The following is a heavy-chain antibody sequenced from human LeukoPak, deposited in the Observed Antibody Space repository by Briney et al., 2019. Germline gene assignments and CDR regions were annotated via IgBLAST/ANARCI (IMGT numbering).Heavy chain of an antibody. J-gene: IGHJ6*02. CDR2: INSDANSA. D-gene: IGHD2-2*01. Sequence: PGGSLRLSCAASGFSFSSYWMHWVRQAPGKGLVWVSRINSDANSASYADSVKGRFTISRDDAKNTLHLQMNSLRAEDTAMYYCAREPEYCSSPNCLYGMDVWGQGTTVTVSS. CDR3: AREPEYCSSPNCLYGMDV. CDR1: GFSFSSYW. V-gene: IGHV3-74*01.